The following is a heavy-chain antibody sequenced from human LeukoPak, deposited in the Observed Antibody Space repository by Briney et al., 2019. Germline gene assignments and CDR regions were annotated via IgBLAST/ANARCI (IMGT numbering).Heavy chain of an antibody. CDR2: INPSGGST. Sequence: GASVKVSCKASGYTFTSYYMHWVRQAPGQGLEWMGIINPSGGSTSYAQKFQGRVTMTRDTSTSTVYMELSSLRSEDTAVYYCARAGVLGYCSSTSCSQRTLDYWGQGTLVTGSS. J-gene: IGHJ4*02. CDR1: GYTFTSYY. D-gene: IGHD2-2*01. CDR3: ARAGVLGYCSSTSCSQRTLDY. V-gene: IGHV1-46*01.